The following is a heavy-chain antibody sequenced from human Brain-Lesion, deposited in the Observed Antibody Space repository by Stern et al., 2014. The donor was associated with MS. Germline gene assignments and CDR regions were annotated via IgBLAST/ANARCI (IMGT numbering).Heavy chain of an antibody. CDR1: GGSVSSTSYA. D-gene: IGHD2-15*01. CDR3: AGEEDIRYCSGGSCTGNWFDP. CDR2: IYYSGNT. J-gene: IGHJ5*02. V-gene: IGHV4-39*01. Sequence: QLVESGPGLVKPSETLSLTCTVAGGSVSSTSYAWAWIRQPPGKGLEWIGTIYYSGNTYYSPSLKSRLTITLDNSKNQFSLQLRSVTAADTAVYYCAGEEDIRYCSGGSCTGNWFDPWGQGTLVTVSS.